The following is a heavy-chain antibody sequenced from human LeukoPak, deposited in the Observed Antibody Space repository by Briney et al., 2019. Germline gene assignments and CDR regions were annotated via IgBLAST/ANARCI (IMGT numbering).Heavy chain of an antibody. CDR3: ATFQQSYSSGWYPLGY. Sequence: ASVKVSCKASGYTFTSYGISWVRQAPGQGLEWMGWISAYNGNTNYAQKLQGRVAMTTDTSTSTAYMELRSLRSDDTAVYYCATFQQSYSSGWYPLGYWGQGTLVTVSS. D-gene: IGHD6-19*01. CDR1: GYTFTSYG. V-gene: IGHV1-18*01. J-gene: IGHJ4*02. CDR2: ISAYNGNT.